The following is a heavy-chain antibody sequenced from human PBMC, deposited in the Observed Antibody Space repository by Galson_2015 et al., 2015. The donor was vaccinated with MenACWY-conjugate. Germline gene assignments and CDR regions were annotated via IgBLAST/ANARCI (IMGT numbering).Heavy chain of an antibody. CDR3: ARVPGYSYGYYDW. Sequence: SLRLSCAASGFTFSTYSRNWVRQAPGKGLEWVSYISSSSSTIYYADSVEGRFTISRDNAKNSLYLQMNTLRDEDTAVYYCARVPGYSYGYYDWWGQGTLVTVSS. D-gene: IGHD5-18*01. V-gene: IGHV3-48*02. CDR1: GFTFSTYS. CDR2: ISSSSSTI. J-gene: IGHJ4*02.